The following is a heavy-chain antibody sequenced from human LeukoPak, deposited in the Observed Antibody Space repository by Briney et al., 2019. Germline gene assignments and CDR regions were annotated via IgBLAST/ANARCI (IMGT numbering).Heavy chain of an antibody. D-gene: IGHD3-22*01. V-gene: IGHV3-30*02. Sequence: PGGSLRLSCAASGFTFSSYGMHWVRQAPGKGLEWVAFIRYDGSNKYYADSVKGRFTISRDNSKNTLYLQMNSLRAEDTAVYYCAKDKPYYDSSGSPLDYSGQGTLVTVSS. J-gene: IGHJ4*02. CDR1: GFTFSSYG. CDR2: IRYDGSNK. CDR3: AKDKPYYDSSGSPLDY.